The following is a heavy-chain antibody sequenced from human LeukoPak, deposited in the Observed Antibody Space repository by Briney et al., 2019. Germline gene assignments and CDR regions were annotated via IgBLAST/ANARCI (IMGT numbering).Heavy chain of an antibody. Sequence: SETLSLTCAVHGGSFSGYYWSWIRQPPGKGLEWIGEINHSGSTNYNPSLKSRVTISVDTSKNQFSLKLSSVTAADTAVYYCAIHIVVVPAAKKKNWFDPWGQGTLVTVSS. CDR1: GGSFSGYY. D-gene: IGHD2-2*01. V-gene: IGHV4-34*01. J-gene: IGHJ5*02. CDR2: INHSGST. CDR3: AIHIVVVPAAKKKNWFDP.